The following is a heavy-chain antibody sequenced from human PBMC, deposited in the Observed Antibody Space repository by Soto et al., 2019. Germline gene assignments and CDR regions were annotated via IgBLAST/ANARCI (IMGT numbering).Heavy chain of an antibody. V-gene: IGHV3-30-3*01. CDR2: ISYDGSNK. J-gene: IGHJ4*02. D-gene: IGHD3-16*02. CDR1: GFTFSSYA. Sequence: WGSLRLSCAASGFTFSSYAMHWVRQAPGKGLEWVAVISYDGSNKYYADSVKGRFTISRDNSKNTLYLQMNSLRAEDTAVYYCARAGMNKGRFGGVIVPSGYWGQGTLVTVSS. CDR3: ARAGMNKGRFGGVIVPSGY.